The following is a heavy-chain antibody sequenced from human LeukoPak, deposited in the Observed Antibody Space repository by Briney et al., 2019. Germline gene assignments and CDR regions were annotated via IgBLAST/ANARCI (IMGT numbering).Heavy chain of an antibody. CDR1: GFTFSDYS. D-gene: IGHD2-21*01. J-gene: IGHJ4*02. Sequence: PGGSLRLPCAASGFTFSDYSMNWVRQAPGKGLEWVSSITSSGTYIYYADSVKGRFTISRDNAKNSLYLQMNSLRAEDTAVYYCARDRANIVVVSASEYWGQGTLVTVSS. CDR3: ARDRANIVVVSASEY. V-gene: IGHV3-21*01. CDR2: ITSSGTYI.